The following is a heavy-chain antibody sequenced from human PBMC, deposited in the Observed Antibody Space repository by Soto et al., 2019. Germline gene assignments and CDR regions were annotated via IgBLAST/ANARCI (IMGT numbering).Heavy chain of an antibody. J-gene: IGHJ6*02. Sequence: SETLSLTCTVSGGSISSYYWSWIRQPPGKGLEWIGYIYYSGSTNYNPSLKSRVTISVDTSKNQFSLKLSSVTAADTAVYYCARGAPGGAYDFWSGYYYYYGMDVWGQGXTVTVSS. CDR2: IYYSGST. V-gene: IGHV4-59*01. CDR3: ARGAPGGAYDFWSGYYYYYGMDV. CDR1: GGSISSYY. D-gene: IGHD3-3*01.